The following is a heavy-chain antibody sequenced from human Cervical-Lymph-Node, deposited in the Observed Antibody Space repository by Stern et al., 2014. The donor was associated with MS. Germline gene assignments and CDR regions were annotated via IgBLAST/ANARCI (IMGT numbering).Heavy chain of an antibody. V-gene: IGHV1-24*01. CDR3: ATDRDDFRSGYSAPTKGYGLDV. Sequence: QLGQSGAEVKKPGASVKVSCKASGYTLTELSMHWVRQAPGKGLEWLGGFDPEDGEIIYAKKFQGRVTMPEDTSTDTAYMELSSLRSEDTAVYYCATDRDDFRSGYSAPTKGYGLDVWGQGTTVAVAS. D-gene: IGHD3-3*01. CDR1: GYTLTELS. J-gene: IGHJ6*02. CDR2: FDPEDGEI.